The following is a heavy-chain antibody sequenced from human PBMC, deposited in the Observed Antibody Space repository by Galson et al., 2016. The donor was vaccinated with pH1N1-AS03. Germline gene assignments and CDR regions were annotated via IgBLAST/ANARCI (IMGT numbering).Heavy chain of an antibody. V-gene: IGHV3-7*01. CDR3: ARDLGYGIKGYGFDN. D-gene: IGHD5-12*01. CDR1: GFTFSRHC. CDR2: INRDGSEK. Sequence: SLRLSCAASGFTFSRHCMTWVRQAPGKGLEWVANINRDGSEKDYLDSVKGRFTISRDDASISLYLQMNSLRAEDTAMYYCARDLGYGIKGYGFDNWGQGTLVTVSS. J-gene: IGHJ4*02.